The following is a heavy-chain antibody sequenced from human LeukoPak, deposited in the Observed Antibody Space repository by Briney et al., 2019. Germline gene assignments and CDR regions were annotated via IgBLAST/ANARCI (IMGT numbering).Heavy chain of an antibody. V-gene: IGHV4-4*07. J-gene: IGHJ4*02. CDR2: IYTSGST. CDR1: GGSISSYY. Sequence: SETLSLTCTVSGGSISSYYWSWIRQPAGKGLEWIGRIYTSGSTNYNPSLKSRVTMSVDTSKNQFSLKLSSVTAADTAVYYCARVAYCGGDCYWKDYWGQGTLVTVSS. D-gene: IGHD2-21*02. CDR3: ARVAYCGGDCYWKDY.